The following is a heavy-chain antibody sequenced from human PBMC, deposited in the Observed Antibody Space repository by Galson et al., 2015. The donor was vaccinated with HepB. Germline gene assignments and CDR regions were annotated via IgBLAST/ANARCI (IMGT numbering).Heavy chain of an antibody. Sequence: SLRLSCAASGFIFSSYRMSWVRQAPGKGLEWVANIKQDGSEKYYVDSVKGRFTISRDNAKNSLYLQMNSLRAEDTAVYYCARMGHHYFDYWGQGTLVTVSS. CDR3: ARMGHHYFDY. V-gene: IGHV3-7*03. CDR1: GFIFSSYR. J-gene: IGHJ4*02. D-gene: IGHD1-26*01. CDR2: IKQDGSEK.